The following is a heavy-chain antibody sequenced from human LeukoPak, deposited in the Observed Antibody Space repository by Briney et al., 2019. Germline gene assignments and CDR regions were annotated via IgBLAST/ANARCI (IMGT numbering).Heavy chain of an antibody. Sequence: SETLSLTCAVYGGSFSGYYWSWIRQPPGKGLEWIGEINHSGSTNYNPSLKSRVTISVDTSKNQFSLKLSSVTAADTAVYYCARGPNSSRRYFDYWGQGTLVTVSS. J-gene: IGHJ4*02. D-gene: IGHD6-13*01. V-gene: IGHV4-34*01. CDR2: INHSGST. CDR3: ARGPNSSRRYFDY. CDR1: GGSFSGYY.